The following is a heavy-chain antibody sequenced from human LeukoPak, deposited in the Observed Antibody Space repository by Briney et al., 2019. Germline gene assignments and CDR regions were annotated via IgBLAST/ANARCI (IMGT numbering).Heavy chain of an antibody. J-gene: IGHJ4*02. D-gene: IGHD2-2*01. V-gene: IGHV3-21*01. CDR1: GFTFSSYS. CDR3: ARVPLRYCSSTSCYANDY. Sequence: GGSLRLSCAASGFTFSSYSMNWVRQAPGKGLEWVSSISSSSYIYYADAVKGRFTISRDNAKNSLYLQMNSLRAEDTAVYYCARVPLRYCSSTSCYANDYWGQGTLVTVSS. CDR2: ISSSSYI.